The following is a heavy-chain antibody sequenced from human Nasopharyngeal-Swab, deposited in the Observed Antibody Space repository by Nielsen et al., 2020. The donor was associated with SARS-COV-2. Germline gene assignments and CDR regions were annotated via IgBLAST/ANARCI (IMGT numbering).Heavy chain of an antibody. V-gene: IGHV3-30*18. CDR1: GFTFSSYG. J-gene: IGHJ4*02. Sequence: GGSLRLSCAASGFTFSSYGMHWVRQAPGKGLEWVAVISYDGSNKYYADSVKGRFTISRDNSKNTLYLQMNSLRAEDTAVYYCAKGTMVRGVTPFDYWGQGTLVTVSS. D-gene: IGHD3-10*01. CDR2: ISYDGSNK. CDR3: AKGTMVRGVTPFDY.